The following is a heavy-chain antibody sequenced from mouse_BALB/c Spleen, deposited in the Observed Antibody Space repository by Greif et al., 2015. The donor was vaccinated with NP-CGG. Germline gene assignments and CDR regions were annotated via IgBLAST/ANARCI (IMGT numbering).Heavy chain of an antibody. CDR1: GFSLPSYG. D-gene: IGHD2-1*01. Sequence: QVQLQQSGPGLVAPSQSLSFTCTVSGFSLPSYGVHWVRQPPGKGLEWLGVMWAGGSTKYNSALMSRLSISKDNSKSQXFLKMNSLQTDDTAMYYCAREDGNYVGAMDYWGQGTSVTVSS. J-gene: IGHJ4*01. V-gene: IGHV2-9*02. CDR3: AREDGNYVGAMDY. CDR2: MWAGGST.